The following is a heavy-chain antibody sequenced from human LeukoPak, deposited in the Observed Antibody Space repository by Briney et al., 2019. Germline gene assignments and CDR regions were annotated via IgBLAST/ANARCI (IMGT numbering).Heavy chain of an antibody. CDR3: AKSSGAGYNYLGFDY. Sequence: GGSLRLSCTVSGFTVRSDSMSWVRQAPGEGLEWVSVIYSGGSTHYSDSVKGRFTISRDNSKKTLYLQMNSLRAEDTAVYYCAKSSGAGYNYLGFDYWGQGTLVTVSS. CDR1: GFTVRSDS. J-gene: IGHJ4*02. D-gene: IGHD5-24*01. CDR2: IYSGGST. V-gene: IGHV3-53*01.